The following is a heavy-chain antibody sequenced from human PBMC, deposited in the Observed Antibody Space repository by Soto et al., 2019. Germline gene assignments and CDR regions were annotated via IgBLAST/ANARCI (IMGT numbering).Heavy chain of an antibody. J-gene: IGHJ6*02. V-gene: IGHV3-15*01. D-gene: IGHD6-13*01. CDR1: GFTFSNAW. Sequence: PGGSLRLSCAASGFTFSNAWMSWVRQAPGKGLEWVGRIKSKTDGGTTDYAAPVKGRFTISRDDSKNTLYLQMNSLKTEDTAVYYCTTDRIAAGNYYGMDVWGQGTTVTVSS. CDR3: TTDRIAAGNYYGMDV. CDR2: IKSKTDGGTT.